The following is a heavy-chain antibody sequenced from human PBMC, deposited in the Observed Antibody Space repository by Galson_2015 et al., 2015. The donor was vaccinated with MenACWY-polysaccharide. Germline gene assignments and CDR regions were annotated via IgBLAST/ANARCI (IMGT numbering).Heavy chain of an antibody. CDR3: ARGRSIGFTGVFDS. CDR2: TYYWSKWYN. V-gene: IGHV6-1*01. D-gene: IGHD6-19*01. J-gene: IGHJ4*02. Sequence: CAISGDSVSSHSATWNWIRQSPSRGLEWLGRTYYWSKWYNDYAASVKSRITINPDTPKNHFSLQLNSVTPDDTAVYYCARGRSIGFTGVFDSWAQGPLVPVSS. CDR1: GDSVSSHSAT.